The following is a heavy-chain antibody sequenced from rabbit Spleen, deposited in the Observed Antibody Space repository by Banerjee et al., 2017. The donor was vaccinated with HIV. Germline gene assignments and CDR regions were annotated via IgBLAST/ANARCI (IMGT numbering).Heavy chain of an antibody. J-gene: IGHJ4*01. Sequence: QSLEESGGDLVKPGASLTLTCTASGFSFSSSDDMCWVRQAPGKGLEWLACMYTGNSVTWYAGWVNGRFTISKTSSTTVTLQMTSLTVADTATYFCVRNYIGMNSALWGQGTLVTVS. CDR2: MYTGNSVT. V-gene: IGHV1S40*01. D-gene: IGHD1-1*01. CDR1: GFSFSSSDD. CDR3: VRNYIGMNSAL.